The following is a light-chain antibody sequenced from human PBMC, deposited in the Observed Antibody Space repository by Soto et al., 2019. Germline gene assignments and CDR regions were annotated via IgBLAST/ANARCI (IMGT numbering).Light chain of an antibody. CDR3: SSHRSDITVV. CDR1: SSDVGGYDY. Sequence: QSALTQPASVSGSPGQSITISCTGTSSDVGGYDYVSWYQHHPGKAPKLLIFEVSNRPSGVSNRFSGSKSGNTASLTISGLQAEDGADYYCSSHRSDITVVFGGGTKLTVL. J-gene: IGLJ2*01. V-gene: IGLV2-14*01. CDR2: EVS.